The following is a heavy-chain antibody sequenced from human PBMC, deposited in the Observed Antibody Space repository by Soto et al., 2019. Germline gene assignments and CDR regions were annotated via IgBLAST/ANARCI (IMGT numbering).Heavy chain of an antibody. CDR3: AREDDYGYRYINYGLDV. Sequence: GGSLRLSCAASGFTFDIYAFRLFGHSPWKCLEWVAVISFDGTKKYYSDSVKGRFTISRDNLKNTLYLQMNNLRVEDAALYFCAREDDYGYRYINYGLDVWGQGTTVTVSS. CDR1: GFTFDIYA. D-gene: IGHD4-17*01. V-gene: IGHV3-30-3*01. CDR2: ISFDGTKK. J-gene: IGHJ6*02.